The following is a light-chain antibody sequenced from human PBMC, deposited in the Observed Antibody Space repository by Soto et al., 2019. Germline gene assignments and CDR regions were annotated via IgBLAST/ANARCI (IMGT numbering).Light chain of an antibody. Sequence: ESVLTQSPGTLSLSPGERATLSCRASQSVSSDYLAWYQQKPGQAPRLLIYGTSSRATGVPGRFSGSGSGREFTRTISGLEPEDFAVYYCQRYGGSPLFTFGQGTRLEI. CDR1: QSVSSDY. V-gene: IGKV3-20*01. CDR2: GTS. CDR3: QRYGGSPLFT. J-gene: IGKJ2*01.